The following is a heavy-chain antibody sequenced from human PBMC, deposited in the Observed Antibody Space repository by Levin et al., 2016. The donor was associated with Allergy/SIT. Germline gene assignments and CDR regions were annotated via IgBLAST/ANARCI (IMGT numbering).Heavy chain of an antibody. CDR3: ARAEIFGVVIGYYYGMDV. V-gene: IGHV1-3*01. CDR2: IDAVNGNT. Sequence: ASVKVSCKASGYTFTSSTMHWVRQAPGQRLEWMGWIDAVNGNTNYSPKLQGRVTMTTDTSTSTAYMELRSLRSDDTAVYYCARAEIFGVVIGYYYGMDVWGQGTTVTVSS. D-gene: IGHD3-3*01. CDR1: GYTFTSST. J-gene: IGHJ6*02.